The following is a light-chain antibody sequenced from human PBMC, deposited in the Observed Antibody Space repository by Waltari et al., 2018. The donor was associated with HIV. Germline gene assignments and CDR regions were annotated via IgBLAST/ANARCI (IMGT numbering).Light chain of an antibody. CDR2: DVT. J-gene: IGLJ1*01. CDR3: CSYAGSKTYV. Sequence: QSALTQTRSVSGSPGQSVTISCTGTSSDVGGYNYVSWYQQHPGKAPKLTIYDVTKRPSGVPDRFTGSKSGDTASLTMSGLQAEDEADYYCCSYAGSKTYVFGTGTKVTVL. V-gene: IGLV2-11*01. CDR1: SSDVGGYNY.